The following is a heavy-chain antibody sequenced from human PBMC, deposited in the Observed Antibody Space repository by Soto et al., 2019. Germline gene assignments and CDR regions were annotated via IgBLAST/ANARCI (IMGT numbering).Heavy chain of an antibody. Sequence: EVQLLESGGGLVQPGGSLRLSCAASGFTFSNYAMSWVRQAPGKGLEWVSAISASADTTYNADSLKGRFTISRDNSKNTVYLQMSSLRVDDSAEHYCVKDWSGNTCPCMDVWGRGTTVTVSS. CDR2: ISASADTT. V-gene: IGHV3-23*01. J-gene: IGHJ6*02. D-gene: IGHD3-3*01. CDR1: GFTFSNYA. CDR3: VKDWSGNTCPCMDV.